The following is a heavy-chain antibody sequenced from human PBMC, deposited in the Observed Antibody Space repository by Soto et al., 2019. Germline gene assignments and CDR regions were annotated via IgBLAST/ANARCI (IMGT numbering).Heavy chain of an antibody. CDR3: ARASSIGPHYYSYYGMDV. Sequence: GASVKVSCKASGYTFTGYYMHWVRQAPGQGLEWMGWINPNSGGTNYAQKFQGWVTMTRDTSISTAYMELSRLRSDDTAVYYCARASSIGPHYYSYYGMDVWGQGTTVTVSS. V-gene: IGHV1-2*04. D-gene: IGHD6-6*01. CDR2: INPNSGGT. CDR1: GYTFTGYY. J-gene: IGHJ6*02.